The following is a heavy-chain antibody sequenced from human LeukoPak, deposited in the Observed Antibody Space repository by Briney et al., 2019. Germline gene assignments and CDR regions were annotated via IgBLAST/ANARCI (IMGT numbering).Heavy chain of an antibody. Sequence: PGRSLRLSCAASGFTFSSYAMHWVRQAPGKGLEWVAVISYDGSNKYYADSVKGRFTISRDNSKNTLYLQMNSLRAEDTAVYYCARDPQQLSFDYWGQGALVTVSS. V-gene: IGHV3-30-3*01. CDR2: ISYDGSNK. J-gene: IGHJ4*02. CDR3: ARDPQQLSFDY. CDR1: GFTFSSYA. D-gene: IGHD4-11*01.